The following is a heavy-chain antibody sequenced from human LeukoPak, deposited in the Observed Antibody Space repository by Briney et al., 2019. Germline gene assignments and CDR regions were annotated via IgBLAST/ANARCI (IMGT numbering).Heavy chain of an antibody. J-gene: IGHJ4*02. CDR3: ARDGDSSGYYGDY. Sequence: AAVKVSCKASGGTFSSYAISWVRQAPGQGLEWMGGIIPIFGTANYAQKFQGRVTITADESTSTAYMELSSLRSEDTAVYYCARDGDSSGYYGDYWGQGTLVTVSS. CDR1: GGTFSSYA. D-gene: IGHD3-22*01. CDR2: IIPIFGTA. V-gene: IGHV1-69*13.